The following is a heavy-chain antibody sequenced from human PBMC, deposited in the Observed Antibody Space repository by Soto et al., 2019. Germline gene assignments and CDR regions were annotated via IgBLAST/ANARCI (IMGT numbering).Heavy chain of an antibody. Sequence: LRLSCAASAFTFRSYTMHWVRQAPGKGLEWVATISYDGSKTNYADSVRGRFTISRDNSKSTLFLQMDSLRPEDTAVYSCARDRDSSYFPPPYYFDSWGQGTLVTVSS. CDR3: ARDRDSSYFPPPYYFDS. D-gene: IGHD4-4*01. CDR1: AFTFRSYT. V-gene: IGHV3-30*04. CDR2: ISYDGSKT. J-gene: IGHJ4*02.